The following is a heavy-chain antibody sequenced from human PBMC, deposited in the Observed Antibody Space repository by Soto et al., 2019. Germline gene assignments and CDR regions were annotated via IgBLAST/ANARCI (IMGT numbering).Heavy chain of an antibody. D-gene: IGHD2-15*01. J-gene: IGHJ5*02. CDR1: GYTFTSYA. CDR3: ARVRPSYFCSGGSCTSDRWFDP. CDR2: INAGNGNT. Sequence: GASVKVSCKASGYTFTSYAMHWVRQAPGQRLEWMGWINAGNGNTKYSQKFQGRVTITRDTSASTAYMELSSLRSEDTAVYYCARVRPSYFCSGGSCTSDRWFDPPGQGTLVTVSS. V-gene: IGHV1-3*01.